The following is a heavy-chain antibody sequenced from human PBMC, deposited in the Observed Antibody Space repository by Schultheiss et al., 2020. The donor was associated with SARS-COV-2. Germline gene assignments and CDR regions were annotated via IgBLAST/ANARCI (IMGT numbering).Heavy chain of an antibody. CDR3: ARQGGSFSGRLDY. CDR1: GYSFTSYW. D-gene: IGHD2-15*01. J-gene: IGHJ4*02. V-gene: IGHV5-51*01. Sequence: GESLKISCKGSGYSFTSYWIGWVRQMPGKGLEWMGIIYPGDSDTRYSPSFQGQVTISADKSISTAYLQWRSLKTSDTAMYFCARQGGSFSGRLDYWGQGALVTVSS. CDR2: IYPGDSDT.